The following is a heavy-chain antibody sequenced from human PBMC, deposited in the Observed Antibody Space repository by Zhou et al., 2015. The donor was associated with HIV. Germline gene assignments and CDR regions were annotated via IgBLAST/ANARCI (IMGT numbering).Heavy chain of an antibody. CDR1: GGTFSSYA. Sequence: QVQLLQSGAEVKKPGSSVKVSCQASGGTFSSYAISWVRQAPGQGLEWMGGIIPIFGTANYAQKFQGRVTITADESTSTAYMELSSLRSEDTAVYYCARDPNCGGDCPLGYWGQGTLVTVSS. CDR2: IIPIFGTA. D-gene: IGHD2-21*02. CDR3: ARDPNCGGDCPLGY. J-gene: IGHJ4*02. V-gene: IGHV1-69*01.